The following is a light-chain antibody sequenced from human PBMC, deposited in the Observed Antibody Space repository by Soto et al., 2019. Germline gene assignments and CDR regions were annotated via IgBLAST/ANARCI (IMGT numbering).Light chain of an antibody. J-gene: IGKJ5*01. CDR2: GAS. CDR1: QSVSSY. CDR3: QQYNDWPLFT. V-gene: IGKV3-15*01. Sequence: EIVMTQSPATLSVSPGETATLSCRASQSVSSYLAWYQQQPGQAPRLLSYGASTRATGIPARFSGSGSGTECTLTISGLQSEDFAVYSCQQYNDWPLFTFGHGTRLAIK.